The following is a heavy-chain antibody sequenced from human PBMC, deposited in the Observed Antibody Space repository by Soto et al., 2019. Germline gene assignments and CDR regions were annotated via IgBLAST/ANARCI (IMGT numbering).Heavy chain of an antibody. J-gene: IGHJ1*01. CDR1: GAYISDFS. V-gene: IGHV4-4*07. D-gene: IGHD1-7*01. CDR2: ITINGNT. CDR3: ARETGENWTYEAH. Sequence: ETLSLTCRVSGAYISDFSWSWIRQPAGKGLEWIGRITINGNTQKNPSFKSRVTMSIDTSRNHFPLNLQSATAADTALYYCARETGENWTYEAHWGPGTLVTVSS.